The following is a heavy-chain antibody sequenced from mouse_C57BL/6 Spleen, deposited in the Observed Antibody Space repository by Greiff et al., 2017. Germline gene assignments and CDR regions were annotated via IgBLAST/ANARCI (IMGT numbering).Heavy chain of an antibody. CDR1: GFTSSDYG. D-gene: IGHD2-4*01. J-gene: IGHJ2*01. CDR3: ARMIYYDYDVGDYFDY. V-gene: IGHV5-17*01. Sequence: EVKVVESGGGLVKPGGSLKLSCAASGFTSSDYGMHWVRQAPEKGLEWVAYISSGSSTIYYADTVKGRFTISRDNAKNTLFLQMTSLRSEDTAMYYCARMIYYDYDVGDYFDYWGQGTTLTVSS. CDR2: ISSGSSTI.